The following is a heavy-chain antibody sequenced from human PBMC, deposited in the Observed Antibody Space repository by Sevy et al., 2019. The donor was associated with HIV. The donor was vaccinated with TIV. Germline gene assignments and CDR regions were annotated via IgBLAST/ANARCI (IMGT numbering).Heavy chain of an antibody. Sequence: ASVKVSCKASGYTFTTYRITWVRQAPGQGLEWMGWISPHNGDINYAQKDRGRVTMTTDTSTSTAYMELRSLRSDDTAVYYCARAFCSGGRCYSLAYWGQGTLVTVSS. J-gene: IGHJ4*02. CDR1: GYTFTTYR. CDR3: ARAFCSGGRCYSLAY. D-gene: IGHD2-15*01. V-gene: IGHV1-18*04. CDR2: ISPHNGDI.